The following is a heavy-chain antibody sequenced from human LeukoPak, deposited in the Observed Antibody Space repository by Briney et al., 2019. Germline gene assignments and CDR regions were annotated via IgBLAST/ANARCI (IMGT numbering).Heavy chain of an antibody. V-gene: IGHV3-53*01. CDR3: ARVRKYSSGWYDAFDI. J-gene: IGHJ3*02. Sequence: GSLRLSCAASGFTFSSYAMSWVRQAPGKGLEWVSVIYSGGSTYYADSVKGRFTISRDNSKNTLYLQMNSLRAEDTAVYYCARVRKYSSGWYDAFDIWGQGTMVTVSS. CDR1: GFTFSSYA. D-gene: IGHD6-19*01. CDR2: IYSGGST.